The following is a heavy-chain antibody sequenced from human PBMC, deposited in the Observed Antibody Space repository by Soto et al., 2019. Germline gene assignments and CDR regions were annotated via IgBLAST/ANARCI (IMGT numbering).Heavy chain of an antibody. CDR3: ARGFGNSSSWFDT. CDR2: INPNSGGT. V-gene: IGHV1-2*04. CDR1: GYTFTGYY. D-gene: IGHD6-13*01. Sequence: ASVKVSCKASGYTFTGYYMHWVRQAPGQGLEWMGWINPNSGGTNYAQKFQGWVTMTRDTSISTAYMELSRLRSDDTAVYYWARGFGNSSSWFDTWGQGTLVTVSS. J-gene: IGHJ5*02.